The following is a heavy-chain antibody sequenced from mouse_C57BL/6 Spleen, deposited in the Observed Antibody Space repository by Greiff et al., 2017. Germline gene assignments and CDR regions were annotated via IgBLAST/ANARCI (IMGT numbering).Heavy chain of an antibody. D-gene: IGHD2-5*01. J-gene: IGHJ3*01. CDR2: IDPSDSET. Sequence: VQLQQPGAELVRPGSSVKLSCKASGYTFTSYWMHWVKQRPIQGLEWIGNIDPSDSETHYNQKFKDKATLTVDKSSSTAYMQLSSLTSEDSAVYYCAREDYYSNTGFAYWGQGTLVTVSA. CDR3: AREDYYSNTGFAY. CDR1: GYTFTSYW. V-gene: IGHV1-52*01.